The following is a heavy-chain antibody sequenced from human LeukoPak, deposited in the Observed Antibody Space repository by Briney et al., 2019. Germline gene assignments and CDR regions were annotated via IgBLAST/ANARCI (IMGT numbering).Heavy chain of an antibody. D-gene: IGHD1-26*01. CDR3: ASGSYSI. V-gene: IGHV4-61*05. CDR2: IYYSGST. Sequence: PSETLSLTCTVSGGSISSSSYYWGWIRQPPGKGLEWIGYIYYSGSTNYNPSLKSRVTISVDTSKNQFSLKLSSVTAADTAVYYCASGSYSIWGQGTLVTVSS. J-gene: IGHJ4*02. CDR1: GGSISSSSYY.